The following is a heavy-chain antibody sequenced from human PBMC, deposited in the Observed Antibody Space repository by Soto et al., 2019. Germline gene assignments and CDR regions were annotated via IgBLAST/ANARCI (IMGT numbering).Heavy chain of an antibody. D-gene: IGHD3-10*01. CDR3: ARSPPGITLVPGYLDY. Sequence: TGGSLRLSCAASRFTFSAFNMKWVRQAPGKGLEWGSSITSSNNFIYYADSVKGRFTISRDNAQNSLYLQMNSLRAEDTAVYFCARSPPGITLVPGYLDYWGQGSLVTVCS. CDR1: RFTFSAFN. CDR2: ITSSNNFI. V-gene: IGHV3-21*01. J-gene: IGHJ4*03.